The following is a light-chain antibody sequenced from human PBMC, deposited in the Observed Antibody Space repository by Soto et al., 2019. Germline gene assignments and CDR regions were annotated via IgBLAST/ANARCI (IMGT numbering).Light chain of an antibody. V-gene: IGKV3-15*01. CDR3: QQYHNWPPQYT. CDR2: GAS. J-gene: IGKJ2*01. Sequence: EIMMTQSPATLSVSPGERPTLSCRASQTVARNLAWYQQKPGQAPRLLIHGASTRATGVSARFSGSGSGTEFTLTISSLQSEDFAVYYCQQYHNWPPQYTFGQGTKLQIK. CDR1: QTVARN.